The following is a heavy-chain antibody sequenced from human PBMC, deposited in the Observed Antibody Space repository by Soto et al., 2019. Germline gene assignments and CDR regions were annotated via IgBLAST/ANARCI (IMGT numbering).Heavy chain of an antibody. D-gene: IGHD3-3*01. CDR2: ISDSGSV. V-gene: IGHV4-59*08. CDR3: AKHFFRSLAP. CDR1: GDSIGPYY. Sequence: NPSETLSLTCSISGDSIGPYYWSWVRQPPGKGLEWIGCISDSGSVTYNPSLGSRVAISRDTSSNQFSLELYSLTAADTAVYYCAKHFFRSLAPWGQGISVTVSS. J-gene: IGHJ5*02.